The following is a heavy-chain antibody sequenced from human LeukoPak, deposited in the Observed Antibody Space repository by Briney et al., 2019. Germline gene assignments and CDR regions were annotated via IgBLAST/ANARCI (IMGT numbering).Heavy chain of an antibody. D-gene: IGHD3-22*01. V-gene: IGHV1-46*01. J-gene: IGHJ4*02. Sequence: ASVKVSCKASGYTFTSYYMHWVRQAPGQGLEWMGIINPSGGSTSYAQKFQGRVTMTRDTSTSTVYMELSSLRSEDTAVYYCARDYYYDSSGYYYVGYCFDYWGQGTLVTVSS. CDR2: INPSGGST. CDR1: GYTFTSYY. CDR3: ARDYYYDSSGYYYVGYCFDY.